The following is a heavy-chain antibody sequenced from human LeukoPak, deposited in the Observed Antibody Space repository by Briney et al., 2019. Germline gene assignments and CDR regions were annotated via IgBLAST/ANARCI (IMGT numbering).Heavy chain of an antibody. V-gene: IGHV1-8*01. J-gene: IGHJ5*02. D-gene: IGHD4-17*01. CDR3: AVHLPGDYLDP. CDR2: MNPDSGNT. CDR1: GYTFTIYD. Sequence: ASVKVSCKASGYTFTIYDINWVRQAAGQGLEWMGWMNPDSGNTDFAQKFQGRVTMTRNTSISTAYMELSSLTSEDTAVYYCAVHLPGDYLDPWGQGTLVTVSS.